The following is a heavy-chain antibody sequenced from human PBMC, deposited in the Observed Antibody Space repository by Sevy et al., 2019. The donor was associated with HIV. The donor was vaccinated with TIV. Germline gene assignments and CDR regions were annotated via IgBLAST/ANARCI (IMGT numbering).Heavy chain of an antibody. CDR2: ISYDGSNK. J-gene: IGHJ4*02. CDR3: AREGMELERLVRYFDY. Sequence: GGSLRLSCAASGFTFSSYAMHWVRQAPGKGLEWVAVISYDGSNKYYADSVKGRFTISRDNSKNTLYLQMNSLRAEDTAVYCCAREGMELERLVRYFDYWGQGTLVTVSS. CDR1: GFTFSSYA. D-gene: IGHD1-1*01. V-gene: IGHV3-30-3*01.